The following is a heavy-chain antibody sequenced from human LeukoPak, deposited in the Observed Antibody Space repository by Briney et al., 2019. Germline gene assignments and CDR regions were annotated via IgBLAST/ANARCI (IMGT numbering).Heavy chain of an antibody. CDR3: ARSGAYRGQWLVLYAFDI. CDR1: GGSISSSSYY. J-gene: IGHJ3*02. V-gene: IGHV4-39*07. Sequence: PSETLSLTCSVSGGSISSSSYYWGWIRQPPGKGLEWIGSIYYSGSTYYNPSLKSRVTISVDTSKNQFSLKLSSVTAADTAVYYCARSGAYRGQWLVLYAFDIWGQGTMVTVSS. D-gene: IGHD6-19*01. CDR2: IYYSGST.